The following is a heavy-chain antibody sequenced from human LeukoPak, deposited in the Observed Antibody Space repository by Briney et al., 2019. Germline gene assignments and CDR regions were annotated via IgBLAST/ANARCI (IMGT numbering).Heavy chain of an antibody. CDR1: GYTFTGYG. D-gene: IGHD1-1*01. Sequence: ASVKVSCKASGYTFTGYGISWVRQAPGQGLEWMGWISSYNGNTNYAQKLQGRVTMTTDTSTSTAYMELRSLRSADTAVYYCARGNDGWPHYYYYFMDVWGKGTTVTVSS. J-gene: IGHJ6*03. CDR3: ARGNDGWPHYYYYFMDV. V-gene: IGHV1-18*01. CDR2: ISSYNGNT.